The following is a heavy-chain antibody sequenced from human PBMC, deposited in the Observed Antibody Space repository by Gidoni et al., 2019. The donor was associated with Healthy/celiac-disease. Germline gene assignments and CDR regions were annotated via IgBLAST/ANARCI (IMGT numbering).Heavy chain of an antibody. J-gene: IGHJ5*02. Sequence: QVQLQQWGAGLLKPSETLSLPCAVYGGSFSGYSWRWIRQPPGKGLEWIGEINHSGSTNYNPSLKSRVTISVDTSKNQFSLKLSSVTAAETAVYYGALNGRIGYCSGGSCLDNWFDPWGQGTLVTVSS. CDR3: ALNGRIGYCSGGSCLDNWFDP. CDR2: INHSGST. D-gene: IGHD2-15*01. V-gene: IGHV4-34*01. CDR1: GGSFSGYS.